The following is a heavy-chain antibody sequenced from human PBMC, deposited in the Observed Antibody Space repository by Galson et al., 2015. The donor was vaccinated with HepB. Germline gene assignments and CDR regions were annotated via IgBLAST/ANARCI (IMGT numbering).Heavy chain of an antibody. CDR3: ARDHGDGYSYYYYYGMDV. CDR1: GGSISSYY. D-gene: IGHD5-24*01. CDR2: IYYSGST. V-gene: IGHV4-59*01. Sequence: QVQLQESGPGLVKPSQTLSLTCTVSGGSISSYYWSWIRQPPGKGLEWIGYIYYSGSTNYNPSLKSRVTISVDTSKNQFSLKLSSVTAADTAVYYCARDHGDGYSYYYYYGMDVWGQGTTVTVSS. J-gene: IGHJ6*02.